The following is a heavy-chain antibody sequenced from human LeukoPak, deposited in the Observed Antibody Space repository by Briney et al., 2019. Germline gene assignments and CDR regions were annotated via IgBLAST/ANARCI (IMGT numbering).Heavy chain of an antibody. CDR1: GFTFSSYA. J-gene: IGHJ5*02. CDR2: ISGSGGST. Sequence: GGSLRLSCAASGFTFSSYAMSWVRQAPGKGLEWVSAISGSGGSTYYADSVKGRFTISRDNSKNTLYLQMNSLRAEDTAVYYCAKDPMYYDFWSGTPAGWFDPWGQGTLVTVSS. CDR3: AKDPMYYDFWSGTPAGWFDP. D-gene: IGHD3-3*01. V-gene: IGHV3-23*01.